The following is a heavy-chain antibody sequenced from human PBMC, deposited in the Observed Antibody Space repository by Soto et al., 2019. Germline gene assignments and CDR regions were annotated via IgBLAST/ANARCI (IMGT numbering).Heavy chain of an antibody. V-gene: IGHV4-31*03. Sequence: SETLSLTCTVSGGSITGGTYYWNWIRQHPGKGLEWIGYMYYSGTTYYNPSLQSRVSISGDTSKNQFSLKLSSVTVADTAVYYCAREGGRMGAEIYGMDVWGQGTTVTVSS. CDR2: MYYSGTT. CDR3: AREGGRMGAEIYGMDV. D-gene: IGHD3-16*01. CDR1: GGSITGGTYY. J-gene: IGHJ6*02.